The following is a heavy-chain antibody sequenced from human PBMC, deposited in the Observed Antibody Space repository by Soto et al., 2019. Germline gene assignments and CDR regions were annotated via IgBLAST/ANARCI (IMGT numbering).Heavy chain of an antibody. CDR2: IYYSGTT. CDR1: GASISSSSYY. Sequence: QLQLQESGPGLVKPSETLSLTCTVSGASISSSSYYWGWIRQPPGKGLEWIGSIYYSGTTYYNPSLKSRVLISVDTSKNHFSLKLSSVTAADTAVYFCARGAVPAAAAQSYFDYWGQGTLVAGSS. CDR3: ARGAVPAAAAQSYFDY. J-gene: IGHJ4*02. V-gene: IGHV4-39*02. D-gene: IGHD2-2*01.